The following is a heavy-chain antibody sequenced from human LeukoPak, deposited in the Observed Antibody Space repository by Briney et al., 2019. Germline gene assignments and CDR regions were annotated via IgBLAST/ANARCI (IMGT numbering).Heavy chain of an antibody. CDR1: GYTFTGYA. J-gene: IGHJ5*02. CDR3: ARVSIPSLYCSSTSCSDRGFDP. Sequence: ASVKVSCKASGYTFTGYAMHWVRQAPGQRLEWMGWINAGSGGTNYAQKFQGRVTMTRDTSISTAYMELSRLRSDDTAVYYCARVSIPSLYCSSTSCSDRGFDPWGQGTLVTVSS. V-gene: IGHV1-2*02. CDR2: INAGSGGT. D-gene: IGHD2-2*01.